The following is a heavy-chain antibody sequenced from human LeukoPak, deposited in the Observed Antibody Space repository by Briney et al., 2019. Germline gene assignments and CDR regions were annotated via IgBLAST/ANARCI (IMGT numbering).Heavy chain of an antibody. V-gene: IGHV3-23*01. CDR2: ISRGGGNT. Sequence: GGSLRLSCAASGFTFSDYAMTWVRQAPGKGLEWVSAISRGGGNTYYADSVRGRFTISRDNSESTLSLQMNSLRAEDTAVYFCAKDLHTQYYYDSTGFYLFGFDVWGRGTMVTVSS. CDR1: GFTFSDYA. CDR3: AKDLHTQYYYDSTGFYLFGFDV. D-gene: IGHD3-22*01. J-gene: IGHJ3*01.